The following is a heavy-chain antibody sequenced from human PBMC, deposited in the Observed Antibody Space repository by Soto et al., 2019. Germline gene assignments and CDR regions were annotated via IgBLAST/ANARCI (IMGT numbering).Heavy chain of an antibody. CDR1: GFTFSSYA. Sequence: EVQLLESGGGLVQPGGSLRLSCAASGFTFSSYAMSWVRQAPGKGLEWVSAISGSGGSTYYADSVKGRFTISRDNSRNTLDLQMNSLRAEDTAVDYWANVPAGMNYYCGMDVWGQGTTVTVSS. V-gene: IGHV3-23*01. D-gene: IGHD2-2*01. J-gene: IGHJ6*02. CDR3: ANVPAGMNYYCGMDV. CDR2: ISGSGGST.